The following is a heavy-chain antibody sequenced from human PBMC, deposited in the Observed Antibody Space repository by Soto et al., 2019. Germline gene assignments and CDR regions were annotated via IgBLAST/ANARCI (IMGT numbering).Heavy chain of an antibody. CDR2: MNPNSGNT. J-gene: IGHJ5*02. CDR1: GYTFTSYD. D-gene: IGHD6-19*01. V-gene: IGHV1-8*01. Sequence: ASVKVSCRASGYTFTSYDINWVRQATGQGLERMGWMNPNSGNTGYAQKFQGRVTMTRNTSISTAYMELSRLRSEDTAVYYCARGSGWNWFDPWGQGTLVTVSS. CDR3: ARGSGWNWFDP.